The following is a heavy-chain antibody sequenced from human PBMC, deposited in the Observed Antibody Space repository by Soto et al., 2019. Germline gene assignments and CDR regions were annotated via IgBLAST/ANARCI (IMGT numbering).Heavy chain of an antibody. CDR1: GFSLSSIGVG. V-gene: IGHV2-5*02. CDR2: LYWEDDK. D-gene: IGHD2-2*01. Sequence: QITLKESGPTLVKPTQTLTLTCTFSGFSLSSIGVGVGWIRQPPGKALEWLGILYWEDDKHYSPSLKSRISIAKDTSKDQVVLTLTNMDPVDTATYYCAHTIVVVPTAHDAFDVWGQGTMVTVSS. CDR3: AHTIVVVPTAHDAFDV. J-gene: IGHJ3*01.